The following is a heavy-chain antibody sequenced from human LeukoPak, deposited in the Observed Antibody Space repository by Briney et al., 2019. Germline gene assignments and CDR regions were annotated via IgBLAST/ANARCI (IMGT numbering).Heavy chain of an antibody. J-gene: IGHJ5*02. D-gene: IGHD3-3*01. Sequence: GGSLRLSCAASGFTFSIYSMNWVRQAPGKGLEWVSYISSSSSTIYYADSVKGRFTISRDNAKNSLYLQMNSLRDEDTAVYYCATAGGQYYDFWSGYPWFDPWGRGTLVTVSS. CDR1: GFTFSIYS. CDR3: ATAGGQYYDFWSGYPWFDP. CDR2: ISSSSSTI. V-gene: IGHV3-48*02.